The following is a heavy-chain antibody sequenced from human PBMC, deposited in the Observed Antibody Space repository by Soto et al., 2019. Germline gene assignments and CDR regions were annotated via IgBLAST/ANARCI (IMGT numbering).Heavy chain of an antibody. J-gene: IGHJ4*02. D-gene: IGHD5-18*01. CDR3: ARGDGDRFAGNGYLGRH. Sequence: EVQLVESGGGLVQPGESLTLSCAASGFTFSSYWMHWVRQAPGKGLVWVSRIKTDGSGTYYADSVQGRLTISRDNAKNTLYRQMNGLRVEDTAVYCGARGDGDRFAGNGYLGRHWGQGTLVTVSS. CDR2: IKTDGSGT. CDR1: GFTFSSYW. V-gene: IGHV3-74*01.